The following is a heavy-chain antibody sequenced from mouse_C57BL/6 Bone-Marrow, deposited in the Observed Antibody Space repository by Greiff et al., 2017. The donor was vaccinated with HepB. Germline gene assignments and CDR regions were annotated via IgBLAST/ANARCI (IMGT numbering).Heavy chain of an antibody. Sequence: QVQLQQSGAELVRPGTSVKMSCKASGYTFTNYWIGWAKQRPGHGLEWIGDIYPGGGYTNYNEKFKGKATLTADKSSSTAYMQFSSLTSEDSAIYYCARGGYGKVAWLAYWGQGTLVTVSA. CDR1: GYTFTNYW. V-gene: IGHV1-63*01. J-gene: IGHJ3*01. D-gene: IGHD1-1*01. CDR3: ARGGYGKVAWLAY. CDR2: IYPGGGYT.